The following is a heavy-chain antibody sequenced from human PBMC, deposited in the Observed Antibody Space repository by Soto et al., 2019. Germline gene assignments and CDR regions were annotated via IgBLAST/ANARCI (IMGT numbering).Heavy chain of an antibody. CDR3: TSALRYSGAGAGAFDI. J-gene: IGHJ3*02. Sequence: GGSLRLSCAASGFTFSNAWLSWARQAPGKGLEWVGRIKSKTDGETTDYAAPVKGRFTISRDDSESTLFLQMNSLKTEDTAVYYCTSALRYSGAGAGAFDIWGQGTMVTVSS. V-gene: IGHV3-15*01. CDR1: GFTFSNAW. CDR2: IKSKTDGETT. D-gene: IGHD1-26*01.